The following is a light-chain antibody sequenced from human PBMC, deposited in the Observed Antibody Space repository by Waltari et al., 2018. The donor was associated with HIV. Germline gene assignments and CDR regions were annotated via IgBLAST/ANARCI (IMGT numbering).Light chain of an antibody. CDR1: SGSVSTSYY. Sequence: QTVVTQEPSLSVPPGGTGTLTCGLSSGSVSTSYYPSWYQQTPGHAPRTLIYSTNTRSSGVPDRFSGSILGNKAALTITGAQADDESDYYCVLYMGSDVWVFGGGTKLTVL. CDR2: STN. CDR3: VLYMGSDVWV. J-gene: IGLJ3*02. V-gene: IGLV8-61*01.